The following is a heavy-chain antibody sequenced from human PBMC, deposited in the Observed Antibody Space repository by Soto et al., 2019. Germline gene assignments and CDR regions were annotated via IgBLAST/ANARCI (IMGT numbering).Heavy chain of an antibody. Sequence: QVQLVQSGAEVKKPGSSVKVSCKVSGSTFISYTISWVRQAPGQGLEWMGRLISVFGRANYAQKFQGRVTITADKSTSSVYMELTSLRSTDTAVYYCARDSAYHIFYVWRQLTLVTVSS. D-gene: IGHD3-16*01. J-gene: IGHJ4*02. V-gene: IGHV1-69*08. CDR3: ARDSAYHIFYV. CDR2: LISVFGRA. CDR1: GSTFISYT.